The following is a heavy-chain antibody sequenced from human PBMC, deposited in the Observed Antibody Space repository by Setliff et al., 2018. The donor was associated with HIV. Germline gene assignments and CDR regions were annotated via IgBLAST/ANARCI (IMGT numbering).Heavy chain of an antibody. J-gene: IGHJ3*02. CDR1: GYSFTTYD. V-gene: IGHV1-8*03. CDR2: MNPHSGKT. CDR3: AREPDYGIRDAFDI. D-gene: IGHD4-17*01. Sequence: ASVKVSCKASGYSFTTYDINWVRQATGQGLEWMGWMNPHSGKTGYAQKFQGRVAITADKSTITAYMELSSLRSEDTAVYYCAREPDYGIRDAFDIWGQGTMVTVSS.